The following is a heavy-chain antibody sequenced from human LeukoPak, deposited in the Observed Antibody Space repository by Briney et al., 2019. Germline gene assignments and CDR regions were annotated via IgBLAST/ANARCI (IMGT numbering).Heavy chain of an antibody. CDR3: AREPRYYDILTGYYSGAFDI. Sequence: SETLSLTCTVSGASISGSGYYWGWIRQPPGKGLEWIGSIYSSGSTYYNASLQSRVTISIETSKNQISLRLNSVTAADTAMYYCAREPRYYDILTGYYSGAFDIWGQGTMVTVSS. CDR2: IYSSGST. CDR1: GASISGSGYY. D-gene: IGHD3-9*01. J-gene: IGHJ3*02. V-gene: IGHV4-39*02.